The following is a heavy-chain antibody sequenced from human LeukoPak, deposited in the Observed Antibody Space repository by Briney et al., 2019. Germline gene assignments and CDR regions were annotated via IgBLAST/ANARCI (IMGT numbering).Heavy chain of an antibody. CDR3: ARVHYYGSGSYYNPSYYYYMDV. Sequence: ASVKVSCKASGYTFTGYYMHWVRQAPGQGLEWMGWINPNSGGTNYAQKFQGRVTMTRDTSISTAYMELSRLRSDDTAVYYCARVHYYGSGSYYNPSYYYYMDVWGKGTTVTVSS. CDR1: GYTFTGYY. V-gene: IGHV1-2*02. CDR2: INPNSGGT. D-gene: IGHD3-10*01. J-gene: IGHJ6*03.